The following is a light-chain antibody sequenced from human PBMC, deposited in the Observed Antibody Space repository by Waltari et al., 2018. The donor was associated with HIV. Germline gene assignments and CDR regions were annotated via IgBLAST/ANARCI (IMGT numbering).Light chain of an antibody. Sequence: QPVLTQPPSASASLGASVTLTCTLSSGHSNYKVDWYQPRPGKGPRFVMRVGTGGIVGSKGDGIPDRFSVLGSGLNRYLTIKNIQEEDESDYHCGADHGSGSNFVRVFGTGTKVTVL. CDR1: SGHSNYK. V-gene: IGLV9-49*01. CDR3: GADHGSGSNFVRV. CDR2: VGTGGIVG. J-gene: IGLJ1*01.